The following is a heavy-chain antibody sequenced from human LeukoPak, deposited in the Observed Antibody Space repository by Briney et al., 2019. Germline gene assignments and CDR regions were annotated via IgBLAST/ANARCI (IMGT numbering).Heavy chain of an antibody. CDR2: IYHSGST. Sequence: KTSETLSLTCTVPGYSISSGYYWGWIRQPPGKGLEWIGSIYHSGSTYYNPSLKSRVTISVDTSKNQFSLKLSSVTAADTAVYYCARQAFWSGYYPYWGQGTLVTVSS. V-gene: IGHV4-38-2*02. CDR3: ARQAFWSGYYPY. CDR1: GYSISSGYY. J-gene: IGHJ4*02. D-gene: IGHD3-3*01.